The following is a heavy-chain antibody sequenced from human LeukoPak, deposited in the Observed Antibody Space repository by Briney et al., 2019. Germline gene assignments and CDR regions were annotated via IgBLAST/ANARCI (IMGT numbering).Heavy chain of an antibody. CDR1: GFIFSSYE. V-gene: IGHV3-48*03. CDR3: ARPLMYYYGSETYFWFDP. CDR2: ISRSSSNI. D-gene: IGHD3-10*01. J-gene: IGHJ5*02. Sequence: PGGSLRLSCAASGFIFSSYEMSWVRQAPGKGLEWVSYISRSSSNIYYADSVKGRFTISRDNAKNSLSLQMNSLRAEDTAVYYCARPLMYYYGSETYFWFDPWGQGTLVTVSS.